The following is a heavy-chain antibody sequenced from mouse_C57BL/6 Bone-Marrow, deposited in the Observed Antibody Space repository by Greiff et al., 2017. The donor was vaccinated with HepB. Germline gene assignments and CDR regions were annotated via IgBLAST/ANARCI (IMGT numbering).Heavy chain of an antibody. CDR3: ARQSSGYPWFAY. J-gene: IGHJ3*01. D-gene: IGHD3-2*02. CDR2: ISGGGGNT. Sequence: EVKLVESGGGLVKPGGSLKLSCAASGFTFSSYTMSWVRQTPEKRLEWVATISGGGGNTYYPDSVKGRFTISRDNAKNTLYLQMSSLRSEDTALYYCARQSSGYPWFAYWGQGTLVTVSA. V-gene: IGHV5-9*01. CDR1: GFTFSSYT.